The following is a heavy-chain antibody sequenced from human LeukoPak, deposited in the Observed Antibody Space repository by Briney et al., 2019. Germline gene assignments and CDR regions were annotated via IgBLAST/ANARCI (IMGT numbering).Heavy chain of an antibody. Sequence: SETLSLTCTVSGYSISSGYYWGWIRPPPGKGLEWIGSIYHSGSTYYNPSLKSRVTISVDTSKNQFSLKLSSVTAADTAVYYCVGGAEGWLQFDYWGQGTLVTVSS. D-gene: IGHD5-24*01. CDR3: VGGAEGWLQFDY. CDR1: GYSISSGYY. J-gene: IGHJ4*02. V-gene: IGHV4-38-2*02. CDR2: IYHSGST.